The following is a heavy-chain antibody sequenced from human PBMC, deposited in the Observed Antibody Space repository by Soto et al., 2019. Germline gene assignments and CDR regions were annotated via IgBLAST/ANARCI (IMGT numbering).Heavy chain of an antibody. CDR1: GFTFSSYA. V-gene: IGHV3-30-3*01. CDR2: ISYDGSNK. Sequence: GGSLRLSCAASGFTFSSYAMHWVRQAPGKGLEWVAVISYDGSNKYYADSVKGRFTISRDNSKNTLYLQMNSLRAEDTAVYYCARDLSGSYDILTGYYNHYYYYGMDVWGQGTTVTVSS. CDR3: ARDLSGSYDILTGYYNHYYYYGMDV. D-gene: IGHD3-9*01. J-gene: IGHJ6*02.